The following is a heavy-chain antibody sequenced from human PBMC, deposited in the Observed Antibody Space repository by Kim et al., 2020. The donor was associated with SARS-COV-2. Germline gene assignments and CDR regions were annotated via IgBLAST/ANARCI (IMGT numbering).Heavy chain of an antibody. CDR2: GST. CDR3: ARVGDYFDY. J-gene: IGHJ4*02. V-gene: IGHV4-34*01. D-gene: IGHD3-16*01. Sequence: GSTNYNPSPKSRVTISVDTSKNQFSLKLSSVTAADTAVYYCARVGDYFDYWGQGTLVTVSS.